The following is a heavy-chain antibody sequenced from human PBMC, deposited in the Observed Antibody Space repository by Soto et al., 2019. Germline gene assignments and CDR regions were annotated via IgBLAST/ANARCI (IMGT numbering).Heavy chain of an antibody. J-gene: IGHJ6*02. D-gene: IGHD6-13*01. CDR1: GFTFSNAW. Sequence: PGGSLRLSCAASGFTFSNAWMNWVRQAPGKGLEWVGRIKSKTDGGTTDYAAPVKGRFTISRDDSKNTLYLQMNSLKTEDTAVYHCTTEGIAAAGTVGYDYYYGMDVWGQGTTVTVSS. CDR2: IKSKTDGGTT. CDR3: TTEGIAAAGTVGYDYYYGMDV. V-gene: IGHV3-15*07.